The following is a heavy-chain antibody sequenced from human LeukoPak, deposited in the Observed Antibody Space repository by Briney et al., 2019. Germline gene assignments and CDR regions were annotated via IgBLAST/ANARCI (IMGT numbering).Heavy chain of an antibody. Sequence: SGPVLVKPTQTLTLTCTFSGFSLSTSGMCVSWIRQPPGKALEWLARIDWDDDKFYSTSLKTRLTISKDTSKNQVVLTMTNMDPVGTATYYCARTYWGMHAFDIWGQGTMVTVSS. CDR1: GFSLSTSGMC. J-gene: IGHJ3*02. D-gene: IGHD7-27*01. CDR2: IDWDDDK. V-gene: IGHV2-70*16. CDR3: ARTYWGMHAFDI.